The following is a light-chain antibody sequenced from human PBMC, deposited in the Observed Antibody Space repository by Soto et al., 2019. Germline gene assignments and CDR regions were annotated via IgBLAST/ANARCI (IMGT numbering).Light chain of an antibody. Sequence: ASQMSQSPSSVSASVGDRVTITCRASQGIRNELGWYQQKPGKAPKLLIYSASSLQSGVPSRFSGSGSGTDFILTISGLQPEDFATYFCLQDFTYPRTFGQGTKVDIK. V-gene: IGKV1-6*01. CDR2: SAS. CDR1: QGIRNE. CDR3: LQDFTYPRT. J-gene: IGKJ1*01.